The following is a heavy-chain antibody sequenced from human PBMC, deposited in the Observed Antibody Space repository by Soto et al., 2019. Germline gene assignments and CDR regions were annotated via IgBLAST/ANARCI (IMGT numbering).Heavy chain of an antibody. CDR1: GGSITSSY. CDR3: ARGEDAFFYYGLDV. J-gene: IGHJ6*02. CDR2: IYDTGISGYTPST. Sequence: SETLSLTCTVSGGSITSSYWSWIRRPPGKGLEWIAYIYDTGISGYTPSTSYNPSLKGRVTMSVDTSKSQFSLKLTSVTAADTAVYYCARGEDAFFYYGLDVWGQGITVTVSS. V-gene: IGHV4-59*01.